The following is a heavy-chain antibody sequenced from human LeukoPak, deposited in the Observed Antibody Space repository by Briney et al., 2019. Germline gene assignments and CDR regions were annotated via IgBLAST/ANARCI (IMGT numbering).Heavy chain of an antibody. V-gene: IGHV3-74*01. D-gene: IGHD3-3*01. CDR1: GFTFSTYW. Sequence: PGGSLRLSCTASGFTFSTYWMHWVRQAPGKGLVWVSRVDSGGSGPIYVDSVKGRFTISRDNAKNTVYLQINSLGAEDAGVYYCVRGRSTTIFGVVIVTTGYYYGMDVWGQGTTVTVSS. CDR2: VDSGGSGP. CDR3: VRGRSTTIFGVVIVTTGYYYGMDV. J-gene: IGHJ6*02.